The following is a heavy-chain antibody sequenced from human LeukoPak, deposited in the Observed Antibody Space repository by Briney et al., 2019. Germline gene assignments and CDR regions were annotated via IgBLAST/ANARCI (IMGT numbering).Heavy chain of an antibody. CDR3: APEGDGYILFDY. CDR2: IWEDGSNI. CDR1: GFTFSTYG. V-gene: IGHV3-30*02. J-gene: IGHJ4*02. Sequence: GGSLRLSCAASGFTFSTYGMHWVRQAPGKGLECVAGIWEDGSNIYYADSVKGRFTISRDNSKNTLYLQMNSLRGEDTAVYYCAPEGDGYILFDYWGQGTLVTVSS. D-gene: IGHD5-24*01.